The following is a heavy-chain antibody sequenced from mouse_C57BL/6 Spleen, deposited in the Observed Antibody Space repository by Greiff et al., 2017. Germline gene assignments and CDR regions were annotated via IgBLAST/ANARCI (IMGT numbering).Heavy chain of an antibody. V-gene: IGHV1-59*01. CDR1: GYTFTSYW. CDR3: APVGSSYRYAMDY. J-gene: IGHJ4*01. CDR2: IDPSDSYT. D-gene: IGHD1-1*01. Sequence: QVQLKQPGAELVRPGTSVKLSCKASGYTFTSYWMHWVKQRPGQGLEWIGVIDPSDSYTNYNQKFKGKATLTVDTSSSTAYMQLSSLTSEDSAVYYCAPVGSSYRYAMDYWGQGTSVTVSS.